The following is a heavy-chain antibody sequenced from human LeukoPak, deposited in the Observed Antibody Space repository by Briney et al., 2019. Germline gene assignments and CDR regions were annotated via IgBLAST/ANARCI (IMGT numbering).Heavy chain of an antibody. CDR1: GGSFSGYY. D-gene: IGHD3-22*01. V-gene: IGHV4-34*01. CDR2: INRTGST. Sequence: SETLSLTCAVYGGSFSGYYWSWIRQPPGKGLEWIGEINRTGSTNYNTSLKSRVTLSVDTSKNQFSLKLSSVTAADTAVYYCASHYYDSSGSGKFYYYYMDVWGKGTTVTVSS. CDR3: ASHYYDSSGSGKFYYYYMDV. J-gene: IGHJ6*03.